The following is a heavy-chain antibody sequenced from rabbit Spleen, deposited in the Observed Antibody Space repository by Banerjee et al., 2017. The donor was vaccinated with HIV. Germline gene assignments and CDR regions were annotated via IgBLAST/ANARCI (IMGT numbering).Heavy chain of an antibody. V-gene: IGHV1S47*01. CDR1: GFDFSNYG. CDR3: VRDQAGDADYGPYYLNL. J-gene: IGHJ4*01. Sequence: QEQLVESGGGLVQPGGSLKLSCEASGFDFSNYGVNWVRQAPGKGLEWIGYIDPIFGSTYYTSWVNGRFSISRENTQNTLYLQLSSLTAADTATYFCVRDQAGDADYGPYYLNLWGPGTLVTVS. D-gene: IGHD2-1*01. CDR2: IDPIFGST.